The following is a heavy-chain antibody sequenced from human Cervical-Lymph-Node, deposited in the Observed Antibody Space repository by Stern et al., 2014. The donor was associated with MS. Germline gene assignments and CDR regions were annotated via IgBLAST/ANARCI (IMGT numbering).Heavy chain of an antibody. J-gene: IGHJ4*02. Sequence: HVQLGQSGPEVRQPGASVRVSCKASGYTFTTPNYGIAWVREAPARGLEWMVWVSSYNGNTVYAQKLQDRVTMTTDTSTSTAYMELRSLRSDDTAFYYCARERLRDFNDYHFDSWGQGTLVTVSS. D-gene: IGHD4-11*01. CDR1: GYTFTTPNYG. CDR3: ARERLRDFNDYHFDS. V-gene: IGHV1-18*01. CDR2: VSSYNGNT.